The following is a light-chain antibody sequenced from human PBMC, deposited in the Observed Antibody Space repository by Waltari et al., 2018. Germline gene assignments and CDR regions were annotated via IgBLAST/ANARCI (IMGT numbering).Light chain of an antibody. CDR3: AAWDDSLSGRV. Sequence: QSVLTQPPSASGTPGQRVTISCSGIRSNIGSTYVSWYQQLPGTAPKLLIYRNNQRPSGVPDRFSGSKSGTSASLAISGLRSEDEADYYCAAWDDSLSGRVFGGGTKVTVL. J-gene: IGLJ3*02. CDR2: RNN. CDR1: RSNIGSTY. V-gene: IGLV1-47*01.